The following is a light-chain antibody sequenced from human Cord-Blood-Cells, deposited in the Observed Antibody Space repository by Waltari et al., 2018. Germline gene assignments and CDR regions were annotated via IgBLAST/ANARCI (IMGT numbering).Light chain of an antibody. CDR2: EVS. CDR1: SSDVGSYNR. J-gene: IGLJ2*01. Sequence: QSALTQPPSVPGSPGQSVTISCTGTSSDVGSYNRVSWYQQPPGTAPKLMIYEVSKRPSGVPDRFSGSKSGNTASLTISGLQAEDEADYYCSSYTSSSTVVFGGGTKLTVL. CDR3: SSYTSSSTVV. V-gene: IGLV2-18*02.